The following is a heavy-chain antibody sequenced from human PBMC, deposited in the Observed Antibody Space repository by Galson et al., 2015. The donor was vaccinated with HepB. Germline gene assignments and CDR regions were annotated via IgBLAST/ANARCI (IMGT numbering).Heavy chain of an antibody. J-gene: IGHJ6*02. CDR2: INTNTGNP. CDR1: GHTFTSYA. D-gene: IGHD3-16*01. CDR3: ARDLRVAFLPYGMDV. Sequence: SVKVSCKASGHTFTSYAMNWVRQAPGQGLEWMGWINTNTGNPTYAQGFTGRFVFSLDTSVSTAYLQISSLKAEDTAVYYCARDLRVAFLPYGMDVWGQGTTVTVSS. V-gene: IGHV7-4-1*02.